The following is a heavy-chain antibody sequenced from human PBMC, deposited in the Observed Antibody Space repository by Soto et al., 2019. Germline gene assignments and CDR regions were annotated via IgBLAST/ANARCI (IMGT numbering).Heavy chain of an antibody. V-gene: IGHV4-59*02. J-gene: IGHJ4*02. D-gene: IGHD1-26*01. Sequence: SETLSLTCTISGGSVSVYYWSWIRQSTGQGLEWIGYIYASGSPYYNPSLRSRVTISADTSKNQISLKLTSPTAADTAVYYCARGVGSSPPQYWGRGTLVTVS. CDR2: IYASGSP. CDR1: GGSVSVYY. CDR3: ARGVGSSPPQY.